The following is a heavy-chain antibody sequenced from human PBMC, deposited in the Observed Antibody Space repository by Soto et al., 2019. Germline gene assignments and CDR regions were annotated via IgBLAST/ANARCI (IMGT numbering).Heavy chain of an antibody. CDR3: ARGGGLNYYYYIDV. CDR1: GYTFTGYY. CDR2: INPNSGET. J-gene: IGHJ6*03. V-gene: IGHV1-2*04. Sequence: QVQLVQSGAEVKKPGASVKVSCKASGYTFTGYYMHWMRQAPGKGLEWMGWINPNSGETDYAQNFQGWVTMTTDMSISTAYMELSGLKANDTAVYSCARGGGLNYYYYIDVWGTGTTVTVSS.